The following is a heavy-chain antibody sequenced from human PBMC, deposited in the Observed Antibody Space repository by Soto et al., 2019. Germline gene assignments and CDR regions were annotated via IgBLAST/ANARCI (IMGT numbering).Heavy chain of an antibody. CDR3: ARDSHATLDS. J-gene: IGHJ4*02. Sequence: EVQLVESGGGLVQPGGSLRLSCVASGFTFSDHYMDWVRQAPGKGLEWVGRTKNEAESYTTDHAASVKGRFTVSRDDTKNSLWLQMNSLKTEDTAVYYCARDSHATLDSWCQGTLVTVSS. CDR2: TKNEAESYTT. CDR1: GFTFSDHY. D-gene: IGHD2-15*01. V-gene: IGHV3-72*01.